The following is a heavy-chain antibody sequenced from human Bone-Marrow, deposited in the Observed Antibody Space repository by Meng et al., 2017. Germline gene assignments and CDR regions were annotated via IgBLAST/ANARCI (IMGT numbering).Heavy chain of an antibody. CDR2: IIPIFGTA. D-gene: IGHD3-10*01. Sequence: SVKVSCKASGGTFSSYAISWVRQAPGQGLEWMGGIIPIFGTANYAQKFQGRVTITADESTSTAYMELSSLRSEDTAVYYCARDRPYGSGGHYFDYWGQGTLVTVSS. CDR3: ARDRPYGSGGHYFDY. J-gene: IGHJ4*02. V-gene: IGHV1-69*13. CDR1: GGTFSSYA.